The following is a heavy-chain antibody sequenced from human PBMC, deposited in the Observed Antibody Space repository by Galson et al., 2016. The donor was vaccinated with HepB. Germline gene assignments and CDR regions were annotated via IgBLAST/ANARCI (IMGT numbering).Heavy chain of an antibody. V-gene: IGHV3-43*01. CDR2: ITWDGDSA. Sequence: SLRLSCAASGFTFHDYTMHWVRQAPGKGLEWVSLITWDGDSAYYADSVRGRFTISRDNSKNSLYLQMNSLTTEDTAFYYCAKDVGGMVRGVARDYFFDYWGQGTLVTVSS. J-gene: IGHJ4*02. CDR1: GFTFHDYT. CDR3: AKDVGGMVRGVARDYFFDY. D-gene: IGHD3-10*01.